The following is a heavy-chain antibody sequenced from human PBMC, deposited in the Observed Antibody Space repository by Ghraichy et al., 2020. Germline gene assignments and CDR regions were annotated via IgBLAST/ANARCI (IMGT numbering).Heavy chain of an antibody. V-gene: IGHV4-34*01. CDR1: GGSFSGYY. D-gene: IGHD3-10*01. CDR3: ALPGQNDAFDI. J-gene: IGHJ3*02. CDR2: INHSGST. Sequence: SETLSLTCAVYGGSFSGYYWSWIRQPPGKGLEWIGEINHSGSTNYNPSLKSRVTISVDTSKNQFSLKLSSVTAADTAVYYCALPGQNDAFDIWGQGTMVTVSS.